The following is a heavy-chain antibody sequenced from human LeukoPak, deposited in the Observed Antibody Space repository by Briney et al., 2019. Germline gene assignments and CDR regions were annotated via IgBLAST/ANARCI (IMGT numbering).Heavy chain of an antibody. J-gene: IGHJ3*02. V-gene: IGHV4-39*07. Sequence: SETLSLTCTVSGDSISSSSYYWGWIRQPPGKELEWIGSIYYSGSTYYNPSLNSRVTISVDTSKNQFSLKLSSVTAADTAVYYCARDYLGGNPDAFDIWGQGTMVTVSS. CDR1: GDSISSSSYY. CDR2: IYYSGST. D-gene: IGHD4-23*01. CDR3: ARDYLGGNPDAFDI.